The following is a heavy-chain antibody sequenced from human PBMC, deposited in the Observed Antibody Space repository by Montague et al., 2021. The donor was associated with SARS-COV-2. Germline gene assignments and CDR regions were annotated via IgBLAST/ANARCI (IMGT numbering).Heavy chain of an antibody. Sequence: SLRLSCAASGFTLSSYWMYWVRQAPGKGLVWISRIHYDGSSTNYADSVKGRFTISRDTAKNTLYLQMNSLRAEDTTVYYCARAYYTGSYPFDYWGQGTLVTVSS. CDR1: GFTLSSYW. J-gene: IGHJ4*02. D-gene: IGHD2-8*02. CDR3: ARAYYTGSYPFDY. V-gene: IGHV3-74*01. CDR2: IHYDGSST.